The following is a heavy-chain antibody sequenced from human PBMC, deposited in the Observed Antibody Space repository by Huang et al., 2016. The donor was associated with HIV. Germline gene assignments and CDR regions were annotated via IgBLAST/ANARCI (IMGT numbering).Heavy chain of an antibody. V-gene: IGHV1-24*01. CDR2: FDAREGGT. D-gene: IGHD3-3*01. J-gene: IGHJ5*02. CDR3: VTSRKTISGGRVGWFDP. Sequence: QVQLVQFGAEVKKPGASVKVSCKVSGKSVSEVAMHWVRQAPGKGLEWRGGFDAREGGTGYPQKFQGRVSMTEDTSTETADMELSGLRSDDTAVYYCVTSRKTISGGRVGWFDPWGQGTLVTVSS. CDR1: GKSVSEVA.